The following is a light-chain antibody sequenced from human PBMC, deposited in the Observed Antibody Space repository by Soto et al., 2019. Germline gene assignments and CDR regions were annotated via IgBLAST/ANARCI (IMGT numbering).Light chain of an antibody. CDR2: GNT. J-gene: IGLJ1*01. Sequence: QSVLTQPPSVSGAPGQRVTISCTGSSSNIGAGYDVHWYQQLPGTAPKLLIYGNTNRPSGVPDRFSGSKSGTSASLAITGLQADDETDYYCQSYDSSLSGYVFGPGTKLTVL. V-gene: IGLV1-40*01. CDR3: QSYDSSLSGYV. CDR1: SSNIGAGYD.